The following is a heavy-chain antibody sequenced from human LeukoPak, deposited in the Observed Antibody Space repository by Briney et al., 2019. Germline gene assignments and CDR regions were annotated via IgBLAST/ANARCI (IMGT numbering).Heavy chain of an antibody. V-gene: IGHV5-51*01. CDR3: ASPGIALYDAFDI. Sequence: GESLQISCKGSGYSFTSYWIGWVRQVPGKGLEWMGIIYPGDSDTRYSPSFQGQVTISADKSISTAYLQWSSLKASDTAMYYCASPGIALYDAFDIWGQGTMVTVSS. D-gene: IGHD6-13*01. CDR2: IYPGDSDT. CDR1: GYSFTSYW. J-gene: IGHJ3*02.